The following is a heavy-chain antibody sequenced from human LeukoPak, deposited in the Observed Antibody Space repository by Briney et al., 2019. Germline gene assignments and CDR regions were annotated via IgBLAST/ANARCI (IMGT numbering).Heavy chain of an antibody. V-gene: IGHV4-34*01. CDR3: ARTPRRIVGGFAAFDI. Sequence: SETLSLTCAVYGGSFSGYYWSWIRQPPGKGLEWIGEINHSGSTNYNPSLKSRVTISVDTSKNQFSLKLSSVTAADTAVYYCARTPRRIVGGFAAFDIWGQGTMVTVSS. J-gene: IGHJ3*02. CDR1: GGSFSGYY. CDR2: INHSGST. D-gene: IGHD2-21*01.